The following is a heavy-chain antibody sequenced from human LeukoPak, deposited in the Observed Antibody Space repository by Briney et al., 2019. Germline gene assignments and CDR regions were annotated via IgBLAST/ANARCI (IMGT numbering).Heavy chain of an antibody. Sequence: SETLSLTCAVYGGSFSGYYWSWIRQPPGKGLEWIGEINHSGSTNYNPSLKSRVTISVDTSKNQFSLKLSSVTAADTAVYYCARHSCSGGSCYYSWFDPWGQVTLVTVSS. CDR1: GGSFSGYY. V-gene: IGHV4-34*01. D-gene: IGHD2-15*01. J-gene: IGHJ5*02. CDR2: INHSGST. CDR3: ARHSCSGGSCYYSWFDP.